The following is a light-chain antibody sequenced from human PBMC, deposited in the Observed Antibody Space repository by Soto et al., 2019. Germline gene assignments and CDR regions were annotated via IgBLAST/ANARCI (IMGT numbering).Light chain of an antibody. J-gene: IGKJ5*01. V-gene: IGKV1-39*01. CDR1: RIIDTY. Sequence: DIQMTQSPSSLSASVGGRVTIXXRASRIIDTYVDWYQEKPGKAPDXVIYLASTLQVGVPSRFSGSGSGTDFTLTISGLQPEDFATYYCKHSYNTPITFGQGTRLEIK. CDR3: KHSYNTPIT. CDR2: LAS.